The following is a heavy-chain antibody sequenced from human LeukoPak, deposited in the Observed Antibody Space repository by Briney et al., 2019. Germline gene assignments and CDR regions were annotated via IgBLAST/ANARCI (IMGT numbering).Heavy chain of an antibody. Sequence: PGASLRLSCAASGFIFSNYAMSWVRQAQGEGLEWVSAIGGRDGYTYYADSVKGRFTVSRDDPKNTLYLQMNTLRVEDTAVYYCAKWGDYDILTGYYDSDYWGHGTLVTVSS. D-gene: IGHD3-9*01. CDR1: GFIFSNYA. CDR3: AKWGDYDILTGYYDSDY. V-gene: IGHV3-23*01. J-gene: IGHJ4*01. CDR2: IGGRDGYT.